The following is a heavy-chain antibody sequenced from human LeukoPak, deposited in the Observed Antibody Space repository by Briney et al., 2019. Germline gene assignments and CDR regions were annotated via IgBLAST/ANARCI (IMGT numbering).Heavy chain of an antibody. J-gene: IGHJ4*02. Sequence: SETLSLTCTVSGVSISSSRYYWGWIRQPPGNGLEWIGSIYYSGTTHYNPSLKSRVTISVDTSKNQFFLKLSSVTAADTAVYYCARPFCGGDCSPLGDWGQGTLVAVSS. V-gene: IGHV4-39*01. CDR3: ARPFCGGDCSPLGD. CDR1: GVSISSSRYY. CDR2: IYYSGTT. D-gene: IGHD2-21*02.